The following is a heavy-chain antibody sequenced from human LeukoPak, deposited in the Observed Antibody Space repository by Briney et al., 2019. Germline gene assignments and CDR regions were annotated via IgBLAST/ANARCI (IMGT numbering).Heavy chain of an antibody. CDR2: IYHSGST. CDR1: GYSISSGYY. Sequence: SETLSLTCTVSGYSISSGYYWGWIRPPPGKGLEWIGSIYHSGSTYYNPSLKSRVTISVDTSKNQFSLKLSSVTAADTAVYYCARESVPLRVSAALARWFDPWGQGTLVTVSS. V-gene: IGHV4-38-2*02. J-gene: IGHJ5*02. CDR3: ARESVPLRVSAALARWFDP. D-gene: IGHD6-13*01.